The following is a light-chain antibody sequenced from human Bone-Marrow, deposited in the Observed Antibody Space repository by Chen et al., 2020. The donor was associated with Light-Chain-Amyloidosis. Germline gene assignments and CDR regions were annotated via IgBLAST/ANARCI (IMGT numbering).Light chain of an antibody. CDR3: SSYTASSFYV. CDR1: STDVGGYNY. J-gene: IGLJ1*01. CDR2: DVS. V-gene: IGLV2-14*03. Sequence: QSALTQPPPVSGSPGQTSTFSCTGTSTDVGGYNYVSWYQQHPGKAPKLMIYDVSTRPSGVSSRFAGSKSGNTASLTISGLQAEDEADYYCSSYTASSFYVFGTATTVTVL.